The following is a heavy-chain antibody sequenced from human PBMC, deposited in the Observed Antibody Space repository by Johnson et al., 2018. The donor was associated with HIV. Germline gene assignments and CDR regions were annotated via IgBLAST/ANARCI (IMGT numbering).Heavy chain of an antibody. CDR3: ARAYPYCSGGSCYTAQPNDAFDI. CDR1: GFTFS. Sequence: VQLVESGGGVVQPGRSLRLSCAASGFTFSSSGSTIYYADSVKGRFTISRDNAKNSLYLQMNSLRAEDTAVYYCARAYPYCSGGSCYTAQPNDAFDIWGQGTMVTVSS. J-gene: IGHJ3*02. D-gene: IGHD2-15*01. V-gene: IGHV3-69-1*01. CDR2: SGSTI.